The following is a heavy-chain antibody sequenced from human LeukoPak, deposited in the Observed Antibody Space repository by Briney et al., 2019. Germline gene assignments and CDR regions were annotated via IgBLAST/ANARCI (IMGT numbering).Heavy chain of an antibody. Sequence: TSETLSLTCAVSGGSISSTTSYWGWIRQPPGKGLEWIGRIYYSGSTFYNPSLKSRVTISVDTSKNQLSLRLSSVTAADTAVYYCARHGSTDYFDYWGQGTLVAVSS. J-gene: IGHJ4*02. CDR2: IYYSGST. V-gene: IGHV4-39*01. D-gene: IGHD2-2*03. CDR1: GGSISSTTSY. CDR3: ARHGSTDYFDY.